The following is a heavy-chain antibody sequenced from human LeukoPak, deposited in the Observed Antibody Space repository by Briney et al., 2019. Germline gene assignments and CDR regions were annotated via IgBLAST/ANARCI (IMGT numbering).Heavy chain of an antibody. V-gene: IGHV3-23*01. CDR3: AKAGGSGSYRDYFDY. CDR2: ISDSGAST. CDR1: GFTFSTYA. J-gene: IGHJ4*02. D-gene: IGHD3-10*01. Sequence: GGALRLSCAASGFTFSTYAMTWVRQGPGKGLEGVSSISDSGASTYYADSVKGRCTISRDNSKNTLYLQMNSLRAEDTAVYYCAKAGGSGSYRDYFDYWGQGTLVTVSS.